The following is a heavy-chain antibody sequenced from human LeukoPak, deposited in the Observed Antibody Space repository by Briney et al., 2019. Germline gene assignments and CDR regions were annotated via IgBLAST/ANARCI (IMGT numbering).Heavy chain of an antibody. V-gene: IGHV1-18*01. D-gene: IGHD3-22*01. CDR3: ARDGYYYDSSGYYYEYYYGMDV. J-gene: IGHJ6*02. CDR1: GYTFTSYG. Sequence: GASVKVSCKASGYTFTSYGISWVRQAPGQGLEWMGWISTYNGNTNSAQKLPGRVTMTPDTSTSTAYMELRSLRSDDPAVYYCARDGYYYDSSGYYYEYYYGMDVWGQGTTVTVSS. CDR2: ISTYNGNT.